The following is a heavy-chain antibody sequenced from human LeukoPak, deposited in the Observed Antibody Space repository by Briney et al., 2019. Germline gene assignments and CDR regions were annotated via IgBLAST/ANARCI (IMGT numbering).Heavy chain of an antibody. CDR3: ARDLSYSGTPKEYYFDY. J-gene: IGHJ4*02. D-gene: IGHD1-26*01. CDR1: GFTFSDYY. V-gene: IGHV3-11*01. CDR2: ITNSGTTI. Sequence: KPGGSLRLSCAASGFTFSDYYMSWIRQAPGKGLEWVSYITNSGTTIYYADSVKGRFTISRDNAKNSLYLQMNSLRAEDTAVYYCARDLSYSGTPKEYYFDYWGQGTLVTVSS.